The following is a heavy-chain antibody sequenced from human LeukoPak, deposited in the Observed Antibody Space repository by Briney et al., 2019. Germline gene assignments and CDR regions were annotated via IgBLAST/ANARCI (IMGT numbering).Heavy chain of an antibody. Sequence: SETLSLTCAVYGVSFSGYYWSWIRQPPGKGLEWIGEINHSGSTNYNPSLKSRITISLDTSKNQFSLNLSSVTAADTAVYYCARPGQGYGRGYYFDYWGQGTLVTVSS. V-gene: IGHV4-34*01. J-gene: IGHJ4*02. CDR1: GVSFSGYY. CDR3: ARPGQGYGRGYYFDY. D-gene: IGHD2-15*01. CDR2: INHSGST.